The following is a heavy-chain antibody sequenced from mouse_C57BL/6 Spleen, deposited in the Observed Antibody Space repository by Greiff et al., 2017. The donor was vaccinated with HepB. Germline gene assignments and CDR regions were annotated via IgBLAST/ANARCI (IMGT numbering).Heavy chain of an antibody. CDR1: GFTFSDAW. Sequence: EVQLVESGGGLVQPGGSMKLSCAASGFTFSDAWMDWVRQSPEKGLEWVAEIRNKANNHATYYAESVKGRFTISRDDSKSSVYLQMNSLRGEDTGIYYCTRRGDYDEEYYFDYWGQGTTLTVSS. CDR3: TRRGDYDEEYYFDY. CDR2: IRNKANNHAT. D-gene: IGHD2-4*01. V-gene: IGHV6-6*01. J-gene: IGHJ2*01.